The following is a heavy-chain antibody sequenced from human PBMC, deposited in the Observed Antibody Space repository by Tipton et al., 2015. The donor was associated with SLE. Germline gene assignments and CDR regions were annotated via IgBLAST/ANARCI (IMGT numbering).Heavy chain of an antibody. CDR3: AVLRKGISVLL. Sequence: TLSLTCSVSGASVTRTSHYWGWIRQSPGKGLEWIATVSYSGCTFSNPSLRGRVSKSSDTSGNQFSLTRRSVTAADTAVYYCAVLRKGISVLLWSQGSLVTVSS. CDR1: GASVTRTSHY. V-gene: IGHV4-39*07. CDR2: VSYSGCT. D-gene: IGHD5/OR15-5a*01. J-gene: IGHJ4*02.